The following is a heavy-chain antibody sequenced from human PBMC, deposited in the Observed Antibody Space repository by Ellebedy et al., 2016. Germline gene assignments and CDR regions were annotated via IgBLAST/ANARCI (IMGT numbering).Heavy chain of an antibody. J-gene: IGHJ4*02. CDR2: VTPSGST. V-gene: IGHV4-39*01. CDR3: AVHPVDFDF. CDR1: GGSISSSSSY. Sequence: SETLSLTXTVSGGSISSSSSYWGWIRQPPGKGLEWIGEVTPSGSTNYSPSLKSRVTISGDRSNNQFSLKLSSVTAADTAVYYCAVHPVDFDFWGQGSLVTVSS.